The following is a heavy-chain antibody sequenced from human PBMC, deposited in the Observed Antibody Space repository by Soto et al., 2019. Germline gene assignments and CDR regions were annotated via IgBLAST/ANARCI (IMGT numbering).Heavy chain of an antibody. CDR2: IKQDGSET. V-gene: IGHV3-7*01. Sequence: EVQLVESGGGLVQPGGSLRLSCTVSGFIFRNYWMAWARQAPGKGLQWVAVIKQDGSETHFVDSLGGRFTISRDNAENSLFLHMNGLRADDTAVYYCVRDWDSWGQGTLVTVSS. CDR1: GFIFRNYW. CDR3: VRDWDS. J-gene: IGHJ4*02.